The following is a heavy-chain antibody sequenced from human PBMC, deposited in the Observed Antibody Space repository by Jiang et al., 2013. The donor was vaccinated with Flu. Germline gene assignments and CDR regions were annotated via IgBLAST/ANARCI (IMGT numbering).Heavy chain of an antibody. Sequence: GPGLVKPSETLSLTCTVSGYSISSGYYWGWIRQPPGKGLEWIGSIYHSGSTYYNPSLKSRVTISVDTSKNQFSLKLSSVTAADTAVYYCARDSYYYDSSGYYYWFDPWGQGTLVTVSS. CDR3: ARDSYYYDSSGYYYWFDP. CDR1: GYSISSGYY. V-gene: IGHV4-38-2*02. D-gene: IGHD3-22*01. CDR2: IYHSGST. J-gene: IGHJ5*02.